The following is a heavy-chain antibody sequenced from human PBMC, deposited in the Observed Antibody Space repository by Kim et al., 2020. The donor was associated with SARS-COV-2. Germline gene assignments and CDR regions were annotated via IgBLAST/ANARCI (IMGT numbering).Heavy chain of an antibody. V-gene: IGHV3-23*01. D-gene: IGHD3-10*01. CDR1: GFIFSNCG. J-gene: IGHJ4*01. CDR2: LSDIGGTT. CDR3: AKHWGSGTYYNFLDY. Sequence: GGSLRLSCAASGFIFSNCGMSWVRQAPGKGLEWVSALSDIGGTTYYADSVKGRFTVSRDNSKNTLYLQVNGLRVEDTAVYYCAKHWGSGTYYNFLDYWGHGTLVTVSS.